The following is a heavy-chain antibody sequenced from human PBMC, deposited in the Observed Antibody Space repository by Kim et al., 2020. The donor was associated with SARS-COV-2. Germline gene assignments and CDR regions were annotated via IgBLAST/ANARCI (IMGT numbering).Heavy chain of an antibody. Sequence: SETLSLTCTVSGGSISSGGYYWSWIRQHPGKGLEWIGYIYYSGSTYYNPSLKSRVTISVDTSKNQFSLKLSSVTAADTAVYYCARWDEGSEPYYYYYMDVWGKGTTVTVSS. D-gene: IGHD1-26*01. CDR1: GGSISSGGYY. V-gene: IGHV4-31*03. CDR2: IYYSGST. J-gene: IGHJ6*03. CDR3: ARWDEGSEPYYYYYMDV.